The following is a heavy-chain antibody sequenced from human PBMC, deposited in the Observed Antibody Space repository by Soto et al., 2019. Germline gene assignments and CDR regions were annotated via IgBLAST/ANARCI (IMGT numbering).Heavy chain of an antibody. D-gene: IGHD6-13*01. J-gene: IGHJ6*02. CDR3: ARGGSSSWGDYYYYYYGMDV. CDR1: GYSSTSYW. V-gene: IGHV5-51*01. Sequence: RGESLKISCKGSGYSSTSYWIGWVRQMPGKGLEWMGIIYPGDSDTRYSPSFQGQVTISADKSISTAYLQWSSLKASDTAMYYCARGGSSSWGDYYYYYYGMDVWGQGTTVTVSS. CDR2: IYPGDSDT.